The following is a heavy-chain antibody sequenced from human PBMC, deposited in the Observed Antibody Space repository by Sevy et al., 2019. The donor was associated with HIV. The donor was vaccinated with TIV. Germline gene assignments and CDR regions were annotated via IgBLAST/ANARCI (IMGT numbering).Heavy chain of an antibody. Sequence: GGSLRLSCAASGFTFSNYAVSWVRQAPGKGLEWVSPISGSGGSTFYAGSVKGRFTISRDNSKNTLYLQMNSLRAEDTAIYYCAKASLDYGDYEHYYFDYWGQGTLVTVSS. D-gene: IGHD4-17*01. CDR2: ISGSGGST. J-gene: IGHJ4*02. CDR1: GFTFSNYA. CDR3: AKASLDYGDYEHYYFDY. V-gene: IGHV3-23*01.